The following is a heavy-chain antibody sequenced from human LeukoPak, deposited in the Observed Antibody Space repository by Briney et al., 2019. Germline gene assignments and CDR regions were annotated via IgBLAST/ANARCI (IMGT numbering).Heavy chain of an antibody. CDR2: IRSTANGYAT. CDR3: AKDVSHFTFPLYQ. D-gene: IGHD2-2*01. V-gene: IGHV3-73*01. Sequence: GGSLRLSCAASGFTFSGSALHWVRQASGKGLEWVGRIRSTANGYATAYAASVKGRFTISRDDSKNTAYLQMDSLKTEDTAVYYCAKDVSHFTFPLYQWGQGTLVTVSS. J-gene: IGHJ4*02. CDR1: GFTFSGSA.